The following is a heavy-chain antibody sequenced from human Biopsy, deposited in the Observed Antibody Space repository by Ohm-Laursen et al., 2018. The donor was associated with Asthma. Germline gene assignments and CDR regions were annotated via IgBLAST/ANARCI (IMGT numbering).Heavy chain of an antibody. CDR3: ARIPRRSGSYFVDY. Sequence: TLSLTCTVSGDSITSGGCCWNWIRQHPGKGLEWIGYIHHSGTSYFNPSLKSRVSFSRDTSKNQFSLRLSSVTAADTAMYYCARIPRRSGSYFVDYWGQVTLVTVSS. J-gene: IGHJ4*02. CDR1: GDSITSGGCC. D-gene: IGHD3-22*01. CDR2: IHHSGTS. V-gene: IGHV4-31*03.